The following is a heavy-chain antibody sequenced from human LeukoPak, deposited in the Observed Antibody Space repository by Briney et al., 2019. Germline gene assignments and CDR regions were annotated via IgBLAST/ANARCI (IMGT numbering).Heavy chain of an antibody. V-gene: IGHV3-64D*06. CDR3: VKDSASYGEHFDF. Sequence: GGSLRLSCAASGFTFSTSAMHWVRQAPGKGLQYVSGITHNGGTTYYADSVQGRFIISRDNSKNTLYLQMSSLRIGDTAVYYCVKDSASYGEHFDFWGQGTLVTVSS. CDR1: GFTFSTSA. D-gene: IGHD4-17*01. J-gene: IGHJ4*02. CDR2: ITHNGGTT.